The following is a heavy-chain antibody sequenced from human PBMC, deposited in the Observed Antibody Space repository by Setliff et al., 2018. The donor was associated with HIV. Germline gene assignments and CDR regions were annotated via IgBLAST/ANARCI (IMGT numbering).Heavy chain of an antibody. CDR3: ARLSYDYVWGSYRYTDYYYYMDV. V-gene: IGHV4-61*08. D-gene: IGHD3-16*02. J-gene: IGHJ6*03. Sequence: SETLSLTCTVSGGSISTGGYYWSWIRQHPGKGLEWIGYIYNSGSTNYNPSLKSRVTISVDTSKNQFSLKLSSVTAADTAVYYCARLSYDYVWGSYRYTDYYYYMDVWGKGTTVTVSS. CDR2: IYNSGST. CDR1: GGSISTGGYY.